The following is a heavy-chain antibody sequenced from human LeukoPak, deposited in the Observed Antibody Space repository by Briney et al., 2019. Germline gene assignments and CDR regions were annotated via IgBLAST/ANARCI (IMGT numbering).Heavy chain of an antibody. V-gene: IGHV1-69*04. Sequence: SVKVSCKASGGTFNSYVISWVRQAPGQGLEWMGRIIPILGIAKYAQKFQGRVTITADKSTTTAYMELSSLRSEDTAVYYCARVSGYDLCFDPWGQGTLVTVSS. CDR2: IIPILGIA. CDR1: GGTFNSYV. CDR3: ARVSGYDLCFDP. J-gene: IGHJ5*02. D-gene: IGHD5-12*01.